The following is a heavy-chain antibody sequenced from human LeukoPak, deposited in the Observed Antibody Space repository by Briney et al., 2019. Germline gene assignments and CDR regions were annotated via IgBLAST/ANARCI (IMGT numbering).Heavy chain of an antibody. D-gene: IGHD2-15*01. Sequence: GGSLRLSCAASGFTFSSYAMHWVRQAPGKGLEWVAVISYDGSNKYYADSAKGRFTISRDNSKNTLYLQMNSLRAEDTAVYYCAREARGCSGGSCYVAFDYWGQGTLVTVSS. J-gene: IGHJ4*02. CDR2: ISYDGSNK. CDR3: AREARGCSGGSCYVAFDY. CDR1: GFTFSSYA. V-gene: IGHV3-30-3*01.